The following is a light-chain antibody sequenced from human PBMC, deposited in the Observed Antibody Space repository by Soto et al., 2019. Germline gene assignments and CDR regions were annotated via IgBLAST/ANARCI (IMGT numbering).Light chain of an antibody. Sequence: MTPSPSTLPSSVVDPVTLSCRASQDIRSSLAWYQQKPGQAPRLLIYGASIRATGVPATFSGSGSGTEFTLSISSLQSEHLGVYYCQQDSSWPLTFGGGTKVDIK. CDR1: QDIRSS. CDR3: QQDSSWPLT. V-gene: IGKV3-15*01. J-gene: IGKJ4*01. CDR2: GAS.